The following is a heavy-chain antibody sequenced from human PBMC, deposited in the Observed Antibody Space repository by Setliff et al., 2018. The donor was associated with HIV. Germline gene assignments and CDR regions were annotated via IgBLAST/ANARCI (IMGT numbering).Heavy chain of an antibody. CDR2: ISANNGNT. J-gene: IGHJ1*01. CDR1: GYTFTSYY. V-gene: IGHV1-18*04. D-gene: IGHD6-13*01. Sequence: ASVKVSCKASGYTFTSYYMHWVRQAPGQGLQWMGWISANNGNTNYAQKFQGRLTMTEDTSTDTAYMELSSLRSDDTAMYYCATDPGYSSTWYSESFQHWGQGTVVTVSS. CDR3: ATDPGYSSTWYSESFQH.